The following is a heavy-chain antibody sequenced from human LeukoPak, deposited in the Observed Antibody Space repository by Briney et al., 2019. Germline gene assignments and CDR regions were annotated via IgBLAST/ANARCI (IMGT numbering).Heavy chain of an antibody. Sequence: GGSLRLSCAASGFTFSDYYMSWIRQAPGKGLEWVSYISSSGSTIYYADSVKGRFTISRDNAKNSLYLQMNSLRAEDTAVYYCARDSHYDFSSGYYLFDYWGQGTLVTVSS. CDR3: ARDSHYDFSSGYYLFDY. CDR2: ISSSGSTI. V-gene: IGHV3-11*04. CDR1: GFTFSDYY. J-gene: IGHJ4*02. D-gene: IGHD3-3*01.